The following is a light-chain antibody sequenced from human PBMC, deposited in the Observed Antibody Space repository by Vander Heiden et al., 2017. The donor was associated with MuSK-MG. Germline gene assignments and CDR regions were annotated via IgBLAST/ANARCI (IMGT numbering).Light chain of an antibody. CDR3: QQDDSTPQT. V-gene: IGKV4-1*01. Sequence: DIVMTQSPDSLAVSLGERATINCKSSQSVLYSSNNKNYLAWYQQKPGQPPKLLIYWASTRESGVPDRLSGTGSGTDFTLTISSLQAEDMAVYYCQQDDSTPQTFGQGTKLEIK. CDR2: WAS. J-gene: IGKJ2*01. CDR1: QSVLYSSNNKNY.